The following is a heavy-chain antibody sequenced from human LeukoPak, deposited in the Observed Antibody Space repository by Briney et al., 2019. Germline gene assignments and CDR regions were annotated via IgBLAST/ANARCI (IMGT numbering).Heavy chain of an antibody. CDR1: GGSISSNNYY. Sequence: SETLSLTCTVSGGSISSNNYYWGWIRQPPGTGLEWIGSIYYSGGTYYNPSLKSRVTISVDTSKNQFSLKLSSVTAADTAVYYCAGRFLEWLLDYWGQGTLVTVSS. CDR3: AGRFLEWLLDY. V-gene: IGHV4-39*01. D-gene: IGHD3-3*01. CDR2: IYYSGGT. J-gene: IGHJ4*02.